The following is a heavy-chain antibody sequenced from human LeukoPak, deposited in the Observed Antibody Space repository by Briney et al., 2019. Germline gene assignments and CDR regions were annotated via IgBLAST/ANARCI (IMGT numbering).Heavy chain of an antibody. V-gene: IGHV3-7*03. CDR3: AREIRRYYYDSSGYYQLDY. CDR1: GFTFSSCW. Sequence: GGSLRLSCAASGFTFSSCWMSWVRQAPGKGLEWVASIKQDGSEKYYVDSVKGRFTISRDNAKNSLYLQMNSLRAEDTALYYCAREIRRYYYDSSGYYQLDYWGQGTLVTVSS. J-gene: IGHJ4*02. D-gene: IGHD3-22*01. CDR2: IKQDGSEK.